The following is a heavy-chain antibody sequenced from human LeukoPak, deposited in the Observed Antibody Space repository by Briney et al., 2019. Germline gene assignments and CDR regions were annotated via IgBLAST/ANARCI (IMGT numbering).Heavy chain of an antibody. CDR1: GFTFSRSW. CDR2: IGPDGSTK. J-gene: IGHJ4*02. CDR3: ATGASGSWDF. V-gene: IGHV3-7*03. D-gene: IGHD6-13*01. Sequence: GGSLRLSCAASGFTFSRSWMSWVRQPPGKGLEWVANIGPDGSTKYHMDSVKGRFTISRDNAKDSLYLEMSRLRDDDTAMYYYATGASGSWDFGGQGTLVTVSS.